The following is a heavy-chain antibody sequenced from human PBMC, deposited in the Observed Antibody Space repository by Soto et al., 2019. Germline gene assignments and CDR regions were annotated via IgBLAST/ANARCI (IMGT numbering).Heavy chain of an antibody. CDR2: ISASTRNT. CDR1: GYTFTNYA. CDR3: ARCYCSVGSCYACWHFDL. D-gene: IGHD2-15*01. J-gene: IGHJ2*01. Sequence: QVQLVQSGAEVKKPGASVKVSCQASGYTFTNYAISWVRQAPGQGLEWMGWISASTRNTDQAQNFQDRVTMTIDTSTNTANMDLRSLRSDDTAVYYCARCYCSVGSCYACWHFDLWGRGTLVTVSS. V-gene: IGHV1-18*01.